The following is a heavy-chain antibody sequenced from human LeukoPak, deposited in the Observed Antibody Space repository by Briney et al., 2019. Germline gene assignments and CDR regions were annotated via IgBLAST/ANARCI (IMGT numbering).Heavy chain of an antibody. CDR1: GFTFSSYE. CDR2: ISTSGNSI. Sequence: GGSLRLSCAASGFTFSSYEMNWVRQAPGKGLEWVSYISTSGNSIYYADSVKGRFTISRDNAKNSLYLQMNSLRAEDTAVYYCAELGITMIGGVWGKGTTVTISS. J-gene: IGHJ6*04. CDR3: AELGITMIGGV. D-gene: IGHD3-10*02. V-gene: IGHV3-48*03.